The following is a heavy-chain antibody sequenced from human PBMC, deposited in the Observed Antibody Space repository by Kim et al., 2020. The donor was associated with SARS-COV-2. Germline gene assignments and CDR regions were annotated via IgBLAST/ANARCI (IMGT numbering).Heavy chain of an antibody. V-gene: IGHV1-18*01. CDR2: ISAYNGNT. Sequence: ASVKVSCKASGYTFTSYGISWVRQAPGQGLEWMGWISAYNGNTNYAQKLQGRVTMTTDTSTSTAYMELRSLRSDDTAVYYCARGPAVRGVIKPFDYWGQGTLVTVSS. J-gene: IGHJ4*02. CDR1: GYTFTSYG. CDR3: ARGPAVRGVIKPFDY. D-gene: IGHD3-10*01.